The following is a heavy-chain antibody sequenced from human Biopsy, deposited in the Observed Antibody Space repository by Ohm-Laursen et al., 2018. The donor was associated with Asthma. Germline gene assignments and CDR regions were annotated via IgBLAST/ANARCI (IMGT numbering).Heavy chain of an antibody. V-gene: IGHV3-23*01. CDR1: GFTFSNYA. D-gene: IGHD5-18*01. CDR3: AKGMDTFDI. CDR2: ISANGNST. Sequence: SLRLSCAASGFTFSNYAMSWVRQAPGKGPERVSTISANGNSTYYGDSVKGRFTISRDNSKNTLFLHMNSLRADDTAVYYCAKGMDTFDIWGQGTLVTVSS. J-gene: IGHJ3*02.